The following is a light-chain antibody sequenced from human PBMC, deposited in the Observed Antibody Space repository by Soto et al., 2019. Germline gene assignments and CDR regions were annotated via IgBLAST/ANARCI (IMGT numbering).Light chain of an antibody. V-gene: IGKV1-5*01. J-gene: IGKJ3*01. Sequence: DIQMTQSPSTLSASVGDRVTITCRASQSISSWLAWYQQKPGKAPKLLIYGASSLESGVPSRFSGSGSGTEFPLNISSLQPDDLATYYCQQYNSYSRGFTFGPGTQVDIK. CDR3: QQYNSYSRGFT. CDR1: QSISSW. CDR2: GAS.